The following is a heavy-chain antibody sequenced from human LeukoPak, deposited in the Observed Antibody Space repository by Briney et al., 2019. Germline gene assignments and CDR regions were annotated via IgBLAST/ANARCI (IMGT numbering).Heavy chain of an antibody. D-gene: IGHD6-13*01. CDR1: GYSFTSYW. Sequence: GESLKISCRGSGYSFTSYWIGWVRQMPGKGLEWMGIIYPGDSDTRYSPSFQGQVTISADKSISTAYLQWSSLKASDTAMYYCARRGSIAAAGNDYWGQGTLVTVSS. J-gene: IGHJ4*02. CDR2: IYPGDSDT. V-gene: IGHV5-51*01. CDR3: ARRGSIAAAGNDY.